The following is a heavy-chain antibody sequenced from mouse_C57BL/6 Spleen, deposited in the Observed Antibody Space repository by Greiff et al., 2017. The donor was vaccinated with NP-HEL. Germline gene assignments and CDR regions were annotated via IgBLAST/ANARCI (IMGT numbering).Heavy chain of an antibody. V-gene: IGHV5-4*03. CDR3: ARGTVVAFDY. CDR1: GFTFSSYA. J-gene: IGHJ2*01. CDR2: LSDGGSYT. D-gene: IGHD1-1*01. Sequence: EVKLMESGGGLVKPGGSLKLSCAASGFTFSSYAMSWVRQTPEKRLEWVATLSDGGSYTYYPDNVKGRFTISRDNAKNNLYLQMSHLKSEDTAMYYCARGTVVAFDYWGQGTTLTVSS.